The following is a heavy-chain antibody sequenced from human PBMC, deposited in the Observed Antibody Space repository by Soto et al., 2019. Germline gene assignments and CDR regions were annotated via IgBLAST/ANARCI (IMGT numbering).Heavy chain of an antibody. CDR2: IYPHDSDV. Sequence: PGESLKISCKGSGYNFANYWIAWVRQMPGKGLDWMGIIYPHDSDVRYSPSFEGQVTISADKSINTAYLQWRTLEASDTAMYYCARIQRVSAASPDYYYGMDVWGQGTTVTVSS. CDR1: GYNFANYW. V-gene: IGHV5-51*03. CDR3: ARIQRVSAASPDYYYGMDV. J-gene: IGHJ6*02. D-gene: IGHD2-15*01.